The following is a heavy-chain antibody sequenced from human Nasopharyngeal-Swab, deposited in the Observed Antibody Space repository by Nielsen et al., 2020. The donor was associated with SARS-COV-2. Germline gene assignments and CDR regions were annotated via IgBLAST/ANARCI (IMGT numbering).Heavy chain of an antibody. Sequence: ASVKVSCKASGYTFTSYYMHWVRQAPGQGLEWMGIINPSGGSTSYAQKFQGRVTITRDTSATTAYMELSSLRSEDTAVYYCARGNQDFDYWGQGTLVTVPS. D-gene: IGHD1-14*01. CDR1: GYTFTSYY. CDR2: INPSGGST. CDR3: ARGNQDFDY. J-gene: IGHJ4*02. V-gene: IGHV1-46*01.